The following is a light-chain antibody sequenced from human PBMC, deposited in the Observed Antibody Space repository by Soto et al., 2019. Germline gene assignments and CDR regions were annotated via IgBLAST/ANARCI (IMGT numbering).Light chain of an antibody. Sequence: DIQMTQSPSTLSASVGDRVTITCWASQSISSWLAWYQQKPGKAPKLLIYKASSLESGVPSRFSGSGSGTEFTLTISSLQPDDFSTYCCQQYNSLWTFGQGTKVEIK. CDR1: QSISSW. CDR2: KAS. V-gene: IGKV1-5*03. J-gene: IGKJ1*01. CDR3: QQYNSLWT.